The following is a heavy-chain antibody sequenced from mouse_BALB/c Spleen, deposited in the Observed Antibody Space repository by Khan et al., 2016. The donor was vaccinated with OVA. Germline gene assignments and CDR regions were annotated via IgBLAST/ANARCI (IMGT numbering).Heavy chain of an antibody. V-gene: IGHV3-2*02. CDR3: ARSLYYSYGYALDC. CDR1: GYSITSDYA. J-gene: IGHJ4*01. Sequence: EVQLQESGPGLVKPSQSLSLTCTVTGYSITSDYAWNWIRQFPGNKLEWMGYISSTGSTSYNPSLKSRISITRDISKNQFFLQLKSVTTEDTATYDCARSLYYSYGYALDCWGRGTSVTVSS. CDR2: ISSTGST. D-gene: IGHD2-12*01.